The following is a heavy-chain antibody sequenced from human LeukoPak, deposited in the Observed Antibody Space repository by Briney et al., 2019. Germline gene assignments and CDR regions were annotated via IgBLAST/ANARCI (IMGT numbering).Heavy chain of an antibody. D-gene: IGHD2-2*02. CDR3: ARVSHCGSTSCYTGALGF. CDR1: GDSISSSRYY. CDR2: IYNSGST. V-gene: IGHV4-39*07. Sequence: SETLSLTCTVSGDSISSSRYYWGWGRQPPGKGLEWVGSIYNSGSTYYNPSLRSRVAISVDTSKNQFSLKLSSVTVADTAVFYCARVSHCGSTSCYTGALGFWGQGTLVTVSA. J-gene: IGHJ4*02.